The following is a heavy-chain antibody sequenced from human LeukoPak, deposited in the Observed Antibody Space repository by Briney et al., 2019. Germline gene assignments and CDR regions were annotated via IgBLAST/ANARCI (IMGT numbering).Heavy chain of an antibody. V-gene: IGHV1-2*02. D-gene: IGHD1-14*01. CDR3: APGETAYYFDY. CDR1: GYTFTGYY. Sequence: ASVKVSCKASGYTFTGYYMHWVRQSPGQGPEWMGWINPNSRGTNYAQKFQGRVTMTRDTSISTAYMELSRLRSDDTAMYYCAPGETAYYFDYWGQGTLVTVSS. CDR2: INPNSRGT. J-gene: IGHJ4*02.